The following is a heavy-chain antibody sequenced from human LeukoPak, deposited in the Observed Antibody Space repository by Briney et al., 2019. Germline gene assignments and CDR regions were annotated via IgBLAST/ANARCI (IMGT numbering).Heavy chain of an antibody. J-gene: IGHJ5*02. V-gene: IGHV1-69*13. D-gene: IGHD2-2*01. CDR3: ARGVVVPAASFWFDP. Sequence: SVKVSCKASGYTFTSYGISWVRQAPGQGLEWMGGIIPIFGTANYAQKFQGRVTITADESTSTAYMELSSLRSEDTAVYYCARGVVVPAASFWFDPWGQGTLVTVSS. CDR1: GYTFTSYG. CDR2: IIPIFGTA.